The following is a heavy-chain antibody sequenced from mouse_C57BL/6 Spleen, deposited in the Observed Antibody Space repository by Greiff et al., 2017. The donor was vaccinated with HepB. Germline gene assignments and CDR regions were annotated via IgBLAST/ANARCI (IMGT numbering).Heavy chain of an antibody. CDR3: ARKAPSSYYSNYDY. V-gene: IGHV1-81*01. Sequence: LEESGAELARPGASVKLSCKASGYTFTSYGISWVKQRTGQGLEWIGEIYPRSGNTYYNEKFKGKATLTADKSSSTAYMELRSLTSEDSAVYFCARKAPSSYYSNYDYWGQGTTLTVSS. D-gene: IGHD2-5*01. J-gene: IGHJ2*01. CDR2: IYPRSGNT. CDR1: GYTFTSYG.